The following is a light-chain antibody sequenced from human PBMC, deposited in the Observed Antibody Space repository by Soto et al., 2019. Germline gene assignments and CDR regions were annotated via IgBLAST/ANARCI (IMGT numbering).Light chain of an antibody. CDR1: QDIRNF. CDR3: QKYSSVPV. Sequence: DIQMTQSPTSLSASVGDRVTITCRASQDIRNFVAWYQQKPGKAPKLRIYAASTLQSGVPSRFSCSGSGTDFTLTINSLKPEDVATYSCQKYSSVPVFGPGTKVEIK. CDR2: AAS. V-gene: IGKV1-27*01. J-gene: IGKJ3*01.